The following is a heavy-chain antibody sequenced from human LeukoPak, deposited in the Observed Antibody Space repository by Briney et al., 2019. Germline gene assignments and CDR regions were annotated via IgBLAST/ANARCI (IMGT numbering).Heavy chain of an antibody. J-gene: IGHJ6*03. CDR1: GGSISSYY. Sequence: SETLSLTCTVSGGSISSYYRSWIRQPPGKGLEWIGYIYYSGSTNYNPSLKSRVTISVDTSKNQFSLKLSSVTAADTAVYYCARAPDYYMDVWGKGTTVTVSS. V-gene: IGHV4-59*01. CDR3: ARAPDYYMDV. CDR2: IYYSGST.